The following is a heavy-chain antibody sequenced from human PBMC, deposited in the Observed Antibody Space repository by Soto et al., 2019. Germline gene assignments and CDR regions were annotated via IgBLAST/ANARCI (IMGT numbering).Heavy chain of an antibody. CDR2: INQDGSEK. D-gene: IGHD3-10*01. CDR3: ARFGGYYGSGSHIWLDP. V-gene: IGHV3-7*01. J-gene: IGHJ5*02. CDR1: GFTFSSYW. Sequence: GGSLRLSCAASGFTFSSYWMSWVRQAPGKGLEWVANINQDGSEKYFVDSVKGRFSISRDNTNNSLYLQMSSLRAEDTAVYYCARFGGYYGSGSHIWLDPWGQGALVTVSS.